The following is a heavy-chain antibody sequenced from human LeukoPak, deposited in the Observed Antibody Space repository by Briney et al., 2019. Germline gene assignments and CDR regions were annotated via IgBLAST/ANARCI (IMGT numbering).Heavy chain of an antibody. V-gene: IGHV4-30-2*01. Sequence: SQTLSLTCAVSGGCISSGGYSWSWIRQPPGKGLEWIGYIYHSGSTYYNPSLKSRVTISVDRSKNQFSLKLSSVTAADTAVYYCARLGSTRAEYYFDYWGQGTLVTVSS. CDR1: GGCISSGGYS. CDR3: ARLGSTRAEYYFDY. D-gene: IGHD1-26*01. J-gene: IGHJ4*02. CDR2: IYHSGST.